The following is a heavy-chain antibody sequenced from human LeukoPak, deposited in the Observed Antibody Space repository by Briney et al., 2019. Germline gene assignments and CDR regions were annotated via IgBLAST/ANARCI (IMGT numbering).Heavy chain of an antibody. CDR1: GFTFRSYG. D-gene: IGHD6-6*01. J-gene: IGHJ5*02. CDR3: ARELAAQVRWFDP. V-gene: IGHV3-30*03. Sequence: GGSLRLSCAASGFTFRSYGMHWVRQAPGKGLEWGAVISYDGSNKYYADSVKGRFTISRDNSKNTLYLQMNSLRAEDTAVYYCARELAAQVRWFDPWSQGTLVTVSS. CDR2: ISYDGSNK.